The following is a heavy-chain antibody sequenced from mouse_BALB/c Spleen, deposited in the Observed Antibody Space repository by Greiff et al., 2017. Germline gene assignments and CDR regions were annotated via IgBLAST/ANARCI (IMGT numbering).Heavy chain of an antibody. J-gene: IGHJ4*01. Sequence: QVQLQQSGAELVKPGASVKMSCKASGYTFTSYWMHWVKQRPGQGLEWIGVIDPSDSYTSYNQKFKGKATLTVDTSSSTAYMQLSSLTSEDSAVYYCTRGSSYYAMDYWGQGTSVTVSS. CDR3: TRGSSYYAMDY. CDR2: IDPSDSYT. V-gene: IGHV1S127*01. D-gene: IGHD1-1*01. CDR1: GYTFTSYW.